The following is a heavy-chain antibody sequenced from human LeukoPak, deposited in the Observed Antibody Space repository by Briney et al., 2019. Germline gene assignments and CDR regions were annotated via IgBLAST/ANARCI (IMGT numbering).Heavy chain of an antibody. CDR2: ISYDGSNK. J-gene: IGHJ4*03. Sequence: TGGSLRLSCAASGFTFSSYAMHWVRQAPGKGLEWVAVISYDGSNKYYADSVKGRFTISRDNSKNTLYLQMNSLRAEDTAVYYCAGVWFGELFPDYWGQGTTVTVSS. D-gene: IGHD3-10*01. CDR3: AGVWFGELFPDY. V-gene: IGHV3-30*04. CDR1: GFTFSSYA.